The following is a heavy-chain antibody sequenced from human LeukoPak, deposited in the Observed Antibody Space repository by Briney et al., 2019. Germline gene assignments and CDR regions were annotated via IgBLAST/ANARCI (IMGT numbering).Heavy chain of an antibody. Sequence: PSETLSLTCAVSGTSISLSNWWTWVRQPPGKGLEWIGEIYHSGTTNYNPSLKSRVTISLDKPRNQFSLNLNSVSAADTAVYCARSYFGSGTFNGFDYWGQGTLVTVSS. V-gene: IGHV4-4*02. D-gene: IGHD3-10*01. CDR3: RSYFGSGTFNGFDY. CDR2: IYHSGTT. CDR1: GTSISLSNW. J-gene: IGHJ4*02.